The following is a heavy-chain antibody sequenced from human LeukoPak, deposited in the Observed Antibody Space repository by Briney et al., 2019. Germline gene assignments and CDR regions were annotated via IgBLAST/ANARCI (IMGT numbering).Heavy chain of an antibody. CDR3: ARSRGYQLFLLDY. CDR2: IYYSGST. J-gene: IGHJ4*02. D-gene: IGHD2-2*01. V-gene: IGHV4-59*01. Sequence: MPSETLSLTCTVSGGSISSYYWSWIRQPPGKGLEWIGYIYYSGSTLYNPSLKSRVTISVDTSKNQFSLKLSSVTAADTAVYYCARSRGYQLFLLDYWGQGTLVTVSS. CDR1: GGSISSYY.